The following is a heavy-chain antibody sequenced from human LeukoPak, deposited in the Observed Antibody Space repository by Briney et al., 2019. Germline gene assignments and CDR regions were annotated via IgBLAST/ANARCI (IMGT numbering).Heavy chain of an antibody. CDR1: GGSISSGGYY. CDR2: IYYSGST. Sequence: PSQTLSLTCTVSGGSISSGGYYWSWIRQHPGKGLEWIGYIYYSGSTYYNPSLKSRVTISVDTSKNQFSLKLSSVTAADTAVYYCARCVAATPWFDRWGQGTLVTVSS. J-gene: IGHJ5*02. V-gene: IGHV4-31*03. CDR3: ARCVAATPWFDR. D-gene: IGHD2-15*01.